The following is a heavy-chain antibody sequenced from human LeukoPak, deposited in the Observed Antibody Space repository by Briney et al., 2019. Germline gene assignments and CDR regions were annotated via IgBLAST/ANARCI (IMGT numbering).Heavy chain of an antibody. Sequence: GASVKVSCKASGYTFNAYFMHWVRQAPGQGLEWMGWINPNTGGTGYAQKFQDWVTMTRDTSITTVYMELYRLRSDDTAVYYCARWELTGEGRYFDYWGQGTLVTVSS. CDR1: GYTFNAYF. J-gene: IGHJ4*02. D-gene: IGHD7-27*01. CDR2: INPNTGGT. CDR3: ARWELTGEGRYFDY. V-gene: IGHV1-2*04.